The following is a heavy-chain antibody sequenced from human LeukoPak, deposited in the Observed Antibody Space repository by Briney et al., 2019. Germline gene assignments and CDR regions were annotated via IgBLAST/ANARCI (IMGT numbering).Heavy chain of an antibody. Sequence: SETLSLTCTVSGYSISSNYYWGWIRPPPGKGLEWVGSIYHRGSTYYNPSLRSRVTISLDRSKKKFSLKLSSVTAADTAIYYCARVLDSSGYYYPHYFDYWGQGTLVTVSS. V-gene: IGHV4-38-2*02. D-gene: IGHD3-22*01. CDR3: ARVLDSSGYYYPHYFDY. J-gene: IGHJ4*02. CDR1: GYSISSNYY. CDR2: IYHRGST.